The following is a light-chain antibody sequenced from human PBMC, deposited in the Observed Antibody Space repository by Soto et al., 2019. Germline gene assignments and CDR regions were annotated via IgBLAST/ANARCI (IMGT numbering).Light chain of an antibody. CDR3: QQYGSFPCT. CDR2: GAS. CDR1: QSVSSSY. J-gene: IGKJ1*01. Sequence: EIVLTQSPGTLSLSPGERATLSCRASQSVSSSYLAWYQQKPGQAPRLLIYGASSRATGIPARFSGSGCGTDFTLTISSLEPDDFAVCYCQQYGSFPCTFGQGTKVEV. V-gene: IGKV3-20*01.